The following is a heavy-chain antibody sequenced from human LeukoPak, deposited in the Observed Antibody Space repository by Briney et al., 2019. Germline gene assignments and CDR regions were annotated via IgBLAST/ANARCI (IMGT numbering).Heavy chain of an antibody. D-gene: IGHD3-3*01. CDR3: ARTRDFWNGYLDY. V-gene: IGHV4-30-2*01. J-gene: IGHJ4*02. Sequence: SETLSLTCDVSAGSITSGTYYWSWIRQPPGKGLEWIGYILHSGSTYQNPSLKSRVTTSVDTSKSQFYLKLSSVTAADTAVYYCARTRDFWNGYLDYWGQGTLVTVSS. CDR2: ILHSGST. CDR1: AGSITSGTYY.